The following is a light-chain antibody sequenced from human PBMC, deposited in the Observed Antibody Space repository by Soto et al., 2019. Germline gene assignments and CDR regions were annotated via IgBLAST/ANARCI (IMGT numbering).Light chain of an antibody. Sequence: EIVLTQSPATLSLSPGERATLSCRASQSVSSYLAWYQQKPGQAPRLLIYDASNRATGIPARFSGSGSGTDFTLTISSLEPEDCAVDYCQQRSHWPPTFGPGTKVDIK. CDR3: QQRSHWPPT. CDR2: DAS. J-gene: IGKJ3*01. V-gene: IGKV3-11*01. CDR1: QSVSSY.